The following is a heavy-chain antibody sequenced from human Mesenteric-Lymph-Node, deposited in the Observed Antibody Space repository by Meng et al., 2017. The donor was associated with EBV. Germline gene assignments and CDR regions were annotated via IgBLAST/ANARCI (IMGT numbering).Heavy chain of an antibody. CDR2: TSPFNGNR. V-gene: IGHV1-18*01. CDR3: ASGDLYFEK. J-gene: IGHJ1*01. CDR1: GYTFINYG. D-gene: IGHD4-17*01. Sequence: QVQLMQSGAEVKKPGASVKVSCKASGYTFINYGVSWVRQAPGQGLEWMGWTSPFNGNRKYAQKFQGRVTMTTDTSTGTAYMELRSLTSDDTAVYYCASGDLYFEKWGQGTLVTVSS.